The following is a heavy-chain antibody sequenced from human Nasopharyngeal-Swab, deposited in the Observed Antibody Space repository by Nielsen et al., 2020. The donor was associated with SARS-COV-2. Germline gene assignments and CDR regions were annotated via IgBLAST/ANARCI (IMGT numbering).Heavy chain of an antibody. D-gene: IGHD3-16*01. CDR1: GGSFSGYY. CDR3: ARGESYDYVWEK. V-gene: IGHV4-34*01. CDR2: IKHSGRT. Sequence: ETLSLICAVYGGSFSGYYWSWIRQPPGKGLEWIGEIKHSGRTNYNPSLKSRVTISVDTSKNHFSRKLSSVTAADTAVYYCARGESYDYVWEKWGQGTLVTVSS. J-gene: IGHJ4*02.